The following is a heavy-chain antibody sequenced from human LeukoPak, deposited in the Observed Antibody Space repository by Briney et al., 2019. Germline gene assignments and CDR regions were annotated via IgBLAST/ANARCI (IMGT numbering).Heavy chain of an antibody. Sequence: SGGSLRLSCAASGFTFSSYAMSWVRQAPGKGLEWVSAISGSGGSTYYADSVKGRFTISRDNSKNTLYLQMNSLRAEDTAVYYCARDRGYYDSSGYYSFDYWGQGTLVTVSS. CDR1: GFTFSSYA. CDR3: ARDRGYYDSSGYYSFDY. CDR2: ISGSGGST. J-gene: IGHJ4*02. D-gene: IGHD3-22*01. V-gene: IGHV3-23*01.